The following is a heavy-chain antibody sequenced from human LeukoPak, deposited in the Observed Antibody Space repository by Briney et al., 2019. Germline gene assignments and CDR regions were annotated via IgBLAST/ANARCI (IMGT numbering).Heavy chain of an antibody. CDR1: GFSFSSYW. D-gene: IGHD6-19*01. J-gene: IGHJ4*02. V-gene: IGHV3-74*01. CDR2: VNNDGSST. Sequence: GGSLRLSCGASGFSFSSYWMHWVRQAPGKGLMWVSRVNNDGSSTTYADSVEGRFTISRDNARNTLYLQMNSLRAEGTAVYYCARSSYPYYFDYWGQGTLVTVSS. CDR3: ARSSYPYYFDY.